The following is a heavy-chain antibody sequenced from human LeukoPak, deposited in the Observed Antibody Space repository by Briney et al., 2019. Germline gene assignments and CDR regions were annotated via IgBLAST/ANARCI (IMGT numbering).Heavy chain of an antibody. CDR1: GYTFTGYY. J-gene: IGHJ5*02. CDR3: ARGIVVRRDGRAGWFDP. CDR2: INPNSGGT. D-gene: IGHD3-22*01. V-gene: IGHV1-2*02. Sequence: GASVKVSCKASGYTFTGYYMRWVRQAPGQGLEWMGWINPNSGGTNYAQKFQGRVTMTRDTSISTAYMELSRLRSDDTAVYYCARGIVVRRDGRAGWFDPWGQGTLVTVSS.